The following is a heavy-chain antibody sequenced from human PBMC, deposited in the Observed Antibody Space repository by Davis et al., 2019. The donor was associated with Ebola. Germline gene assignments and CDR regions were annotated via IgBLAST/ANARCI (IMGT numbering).Heavy chain of an antibody. D-gene: IGHD5-12*01. CDR1: AYTFTNYY. J-gene: IGHJ3*02. V-gene: IGHV1-46*03. CDR3: TTPGGQDSGYDVFDI. CDR2: INPNDGRT. Sequence: ASVQVSCKASAYTFTNYYMHWVRQAPGQGLEWMGMINPNDGRTIYAQKFQGRVTVTRDTSTTTVYMDLSSLRSEDTALYYCTTPGGQDSGYDVFDIWGQGTMDTVSS.